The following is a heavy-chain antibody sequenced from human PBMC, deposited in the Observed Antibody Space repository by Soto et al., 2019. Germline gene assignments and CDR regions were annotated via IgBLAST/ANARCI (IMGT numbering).Heavy chain of an antibody. Sequence: GGSLRLSCAASGFTFDDYAMHWVRRAPGKGLEWVSGISWNSGSIGYADSVKGRFTISRDNAKNSLYLQMNSLRAEDTALYYCAKGDTADSGYDYHYYYGMDVWGQGTTVTVSS. J-gene: IGHJ6*02. V-gene: IGHV3-9*01. CDR2: ISWNSGSI. CDR3: AKGDTADSGYDYHYYYGMDV. D-gene: IGHD5-12*01. CDR1: GFTFDDYA.